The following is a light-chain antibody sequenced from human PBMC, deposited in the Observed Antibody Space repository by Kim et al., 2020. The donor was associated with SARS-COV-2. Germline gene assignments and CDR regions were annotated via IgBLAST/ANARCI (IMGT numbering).Light chain of an antibody. J-gene: IGLJ3*02. V-gene: IGLV3-21*04. CDR3: QVWDSSSDHRV. CDR2: YDS. Sequence: PGKTGRITWGGNNIGSKSVHWYQQKPGQAPVLVIYYDSDRPSGIPERFSGSNSGNTATLTISRVEAGDEADYYCQVWDSSSDHRVFGGGTKLTVL. CDR1: NIGSKS.